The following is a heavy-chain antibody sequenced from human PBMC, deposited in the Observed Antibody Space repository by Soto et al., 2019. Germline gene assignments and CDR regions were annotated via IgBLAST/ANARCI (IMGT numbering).Heavy chain of an antibody. CDR1: GGSISSGGYS. CDR2: IYHSGST. J-gene: IGHJ3*02. Sequence: SETLSLTCNVSGGSISSGGYSWSWIRQPPGKGLEWIGYIYHSGSTYYNPSLKSRVTILVDRSKNQFSLKLSSVTAADTAVYYCARAHGSGWGAFDIWGQGTMVTVSS. CDR3: ARAHGSGWGAFDI. V-gene: IGHV4-30-2*01. D-gene: IGHD3-10*01.